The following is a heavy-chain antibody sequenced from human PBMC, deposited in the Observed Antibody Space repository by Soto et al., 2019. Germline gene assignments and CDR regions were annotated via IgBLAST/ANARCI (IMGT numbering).Heavy chain of an antibody. CDR1: GYSFTSYW. CDR3: ARPDDYGGNSLPYYFDY. CDR2: IYPGDSDT. Sequence: PGESLKISCKGSGYSFTSYWIGWVRQMPGKGLEWMGIIYPGDSDTRYSPSFQGQVTISVDKSISTAYLQWSSLKASDTAMYYCARPDDYGGNSLPYYFDYWGQGTLVTVSS. J-gene: IGHJ4*02. V-gene: IGHV5-51*01. D-gene: IGHD4-17*01.